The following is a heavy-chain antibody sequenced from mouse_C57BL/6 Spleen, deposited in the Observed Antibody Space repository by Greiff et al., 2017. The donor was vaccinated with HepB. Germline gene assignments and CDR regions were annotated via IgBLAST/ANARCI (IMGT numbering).Heavy chain of an antibody. J-gene: IGHJ1*03. CDR2: IDPETGGT. CDR1: GYTFTDYE. V-gene: IGHV1-15*01. CDR3: TRTKRFVGDWYFDV. Sequence: QVQLQQSGAELVRPGASVTLSCKASGYTFTDYEMHWVKQTPVHGLEWIGAIDPETGGTAYNQKFKGKAILTADKSSSTAYMELRSLTSEDSAVYYCTRTKRFVGDWYFDVWGTGTTVTVSS. D-gene: IGHD1-1*02.